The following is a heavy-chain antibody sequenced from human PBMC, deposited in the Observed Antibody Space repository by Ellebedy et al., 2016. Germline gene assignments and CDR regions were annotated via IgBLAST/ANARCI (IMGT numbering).Heavy chain of an antibody. CDR3: ARINDYDTPGHHIDY. Sequence: SETLSLTCTVSGYSIIRGYYWGWIRQPPGKGLEWIGNIYHKGGTHYNSSLKSRVTISADTSRNQFSLKLSSVTAADTAVYYCARINDYDTPGHHIDYWGQGTLVTVSS. D-gene: IGHD3-22*01. CDR1: GYSIIRGYY. V-gene: IGHV4-38-2*02. J-gene: IGHJ4*02. CDR2: IYHKGGT.